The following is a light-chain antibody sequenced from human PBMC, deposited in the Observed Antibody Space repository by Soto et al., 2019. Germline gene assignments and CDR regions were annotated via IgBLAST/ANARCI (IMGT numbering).Light chain of an antibody. V-gene: IGLV2-8*01. J-gene: IGLJ2*01. CDR2: GVT. CDR3: SSHAAGNNLV. CDR1: SSDVGGYNY. Sequence: QSALTQPPSASGSPGQSVTISCTGTSSDVGGYNYVSWYQQHPGKAPKLMIYGVTRRPSGVPDRFSGSKSGNTASLTVSVLQAEDEADYYCSSHAAGNNLVFSGGNKVTVL.